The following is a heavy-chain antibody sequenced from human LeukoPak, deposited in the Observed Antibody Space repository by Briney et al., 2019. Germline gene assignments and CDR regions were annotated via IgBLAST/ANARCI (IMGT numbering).Heavy chain of an antibody. CDR3: AKSFYYDRSGSYVNHQFDH. V-gene: IGHV3-23*01. Sequence: PGGALRLSCAASGFTFSSFAMSWVRQAPGKGLEWVSAISGSGGSTYYADSVKGRFTISRGNSKNTLHLQMNSLRAEETAAYYCAKSFYYDRSGSYVNHQFDHWGLGTLVTVSS. CDR2: ISGSGGST. D-gene: IGHD3-22*01. J-gene: IGHJ4*02. CDR1: GFTFSSFA.